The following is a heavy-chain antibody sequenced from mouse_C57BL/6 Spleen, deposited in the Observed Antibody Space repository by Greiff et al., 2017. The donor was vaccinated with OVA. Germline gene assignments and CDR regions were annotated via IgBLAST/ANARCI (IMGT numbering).Heavy chain of an antibody. V-gene: IGHV2-2*01. CDR3: ARRGYSNYYWYFDV. D-gene: IGHD2-5*01. CDR2: IWSGGST. Sequence: VQLKESGPGLVQPSQSLSITCTVSGFSLTSYGVHWVRQSPGKGLEWLGVIWSGGSTDYNAAFISRLSISKDNSKSQVFFKMNSLQADDTAIYYCARRGYSNYYWYFDVWGTGTTVTVSS. CDR1: GFSLTSYG. J-gene: IGHJ1*03.